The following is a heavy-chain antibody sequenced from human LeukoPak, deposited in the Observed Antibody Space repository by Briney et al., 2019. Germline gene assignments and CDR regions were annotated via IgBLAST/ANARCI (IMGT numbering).Heavy chain of an antibody. CDR2: FDPEDGET. V-gene: IGHV1-24*01. D-gene: IGHD6-13*01. CDR3: ATVNGYSSSWFFDY. Sequence: ASVKVSCKVSGYTLTELSMHWVRQAPGKGLEWMGGFDPEDGETIYAQKFQGRVTMTEDISTDTAYMELSSLRSEDTAVYYCATVNGYSSSWFFDYWGQGTLVTVSS. J-gene: IGHJ4*02. CDR1: GYTLTELS.